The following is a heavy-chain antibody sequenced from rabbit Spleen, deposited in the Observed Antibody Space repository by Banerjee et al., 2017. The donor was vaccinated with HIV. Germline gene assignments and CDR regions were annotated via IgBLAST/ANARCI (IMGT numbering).Heavy chain of an antibody. CDR2: IDASGSI. CDR1: GFSLSNFA. J-gene: IGHJ6*01. V-gene: IGHV1S69*01. D-gene: IGHD4-2*01. Sequence: KESGGGLVTPGGTLTLTCTVSGFSLSNFAVTWVRQAPGKGLEWIGIIDASGSIYYADWAKGRFTISKTSSTTVDLRITSPTTEDSATYFCARVFLGNYYGMDLWGPGTLVTVS. CDR3: ARVFLGNYYGMDL.